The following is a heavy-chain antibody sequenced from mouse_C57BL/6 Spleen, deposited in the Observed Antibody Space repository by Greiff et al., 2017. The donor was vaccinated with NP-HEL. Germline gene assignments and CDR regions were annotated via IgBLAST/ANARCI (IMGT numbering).Heavy chain of an antibody. D-gene: IGHD1-1*01. CDR1: GYTFTSYW. V-gene: IGHV1-52*01. CDR2: IDPSDSET. J-gene: IGHJ2*01. Sequence: VQLQQPGAELVRPGSSVKLSCKASGYTFTSYWMHWVKQRPIQGLEWIGNIDPSDSETHYNQKFKDKATLTVDKSSSTAYMQLSSLTSEDSAVYYCARLLRQYYFDYWGQGTTRTVSS. CDR3: ARLLRQYYFDY.